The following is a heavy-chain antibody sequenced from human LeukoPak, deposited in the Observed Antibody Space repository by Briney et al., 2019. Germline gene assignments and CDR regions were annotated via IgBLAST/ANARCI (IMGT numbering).Heavy chain of an antibody. D-gene: IGHD6-13*01. V-gene: IGHV4-38-2*02. CDR3: ARTTEAHSWRTRYYDYYMDV. CDR1: GYSISSGYY. Sequence: SETLSLTCTVSGYSISSGYYWGWIRQPPGKGLEWIGSIYHSGSTYYNPSLRSRVTISVDTSKNQFSLKLSSVTAADTAVYYCARTTEAHSWRTRYYDYYMDVWGKGTTVTVSS. J-gene: IGHJ6*03. CDR2: IYHSGST.